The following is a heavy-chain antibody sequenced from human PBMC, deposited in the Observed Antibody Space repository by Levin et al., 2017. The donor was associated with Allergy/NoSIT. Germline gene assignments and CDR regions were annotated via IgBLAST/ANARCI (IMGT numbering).Heavy chain of an antibody. J-gene: IGHJ4*02. D-gene: IGHD3-10*01. CDR1: GFTFSNYW. V-gene: IGHV3-7*01. Sequence: GGSLRLSCVASGFTFSNYWMYWVRQAPGKGLEWVANIKHDGTENYCVDSVKGRFTISRDNARNSVFLQMNSLRADDTAVYYCASRYGSGTYYQGNNYWGQGTLVTVSS. CDR3: ASRYGSGTYYQGNNY. CDR2: IKHDGTEN.